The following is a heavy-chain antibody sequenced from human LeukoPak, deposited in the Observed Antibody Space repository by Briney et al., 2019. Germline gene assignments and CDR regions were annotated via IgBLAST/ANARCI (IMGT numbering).Heavy chain of an antibody. CDR1: GFTVSNNY. J-gene: IGHJ4*02. Sequence: GGSLRLFCAASGFTVSNNYMHWVRQPPGRGLEWVAAIWYDGINKYYSDSVKGRFTISRDTSKSTLYLQMTSLRAEDTAVYYCARDAPAFGFYSSSLGYWGQGTLVTVSS. D-gene: IGHD6-6*01. CDR2: IWYDGINK. V-gene: IGHV3-33*08. CDR3: ARDAPAFGFYSSSLGY.